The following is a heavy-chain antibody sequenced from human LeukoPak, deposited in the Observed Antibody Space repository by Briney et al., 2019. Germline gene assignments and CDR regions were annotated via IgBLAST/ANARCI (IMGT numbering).Heavy chain of an antibody. CDR1: GFTFSSYA. V-gene: IGHV3-23*01. J-gene: IGHJ6*03. CDR2: ISGSGGST. CDR3: AKGTVGITIFGVVTPPNPNYYYYMDV. Sequence: PGGSLRLSCAASGFTFSSYAMSWVHQAPGKGLEWVSAISGSGGSTYYADSVKGRFTISRGNSKNTLYLQMNSLRAEDTAVYYCAKGTVGITIFGVVTPPNPNYYYYMDVWGKGTTVTVSS. D-gene: IGHD3-3*01.